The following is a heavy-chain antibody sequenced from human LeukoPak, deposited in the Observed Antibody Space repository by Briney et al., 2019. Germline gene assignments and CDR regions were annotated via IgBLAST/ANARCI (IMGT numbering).Heavy chain of an antibody. CDR1: GFTFSSYG. D-gene: IGHD3-10*01. CDR2: LSGSGAKT. J-gene: IGHJ4*02. Sequence: GGSLRLSCAASGFTFSSYGMSWVRQAPGKGLEWVSGLSGSGAKTYYADSVKGRFTISRDNSKNTLYLQMNSLRAEDTAVYYCAKHYYGSGNTGVYFDYWGQGALVTVSS. V-gene: IGHV3-23*01. CDR3: AKHYYGSGNTGVYFDY.